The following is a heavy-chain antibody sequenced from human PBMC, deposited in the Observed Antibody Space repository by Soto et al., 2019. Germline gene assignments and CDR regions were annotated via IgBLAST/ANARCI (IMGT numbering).Heavy chain of an antibody. CDR2: ISHDGSDV. V-gene: IGHV3-30*03. D-gene: IGHD1-1*01. J-gene: IGHJ6*02. CDR3: ARVTPGNNLYYFSGLDF. Sequence: QVELVESGGGVVQPGKSLRLSCTASGFVFSSYGIHWVRQAPGKGLEWVGIISHDGSDVKYGDSVKGRFTISRDNSKNTLYLQMNTLRPEDTGVYYCARVTPGNNLYYFSGLDFWGQGTSVTVSS. CDR1: GFVFSSYG.